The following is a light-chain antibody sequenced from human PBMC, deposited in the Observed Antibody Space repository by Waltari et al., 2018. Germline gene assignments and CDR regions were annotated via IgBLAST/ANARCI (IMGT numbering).Light chain of an antibody. J-gene: IGKJ1*01. CDR3: QQTYNTRT. Sequence: DIQMTQSPPSLSASVGYRVTISCRSSQSISTYLNWYQQKPGKAPNLLIYASSNLQNGVPSRFSGSGSGTDFTLTISSLQPEDSATYYCQQTYNTRTFGQGTKVEIK. CDR1: QSISTY. V-gene: IGKV1-39*01. CDR2: ASS.